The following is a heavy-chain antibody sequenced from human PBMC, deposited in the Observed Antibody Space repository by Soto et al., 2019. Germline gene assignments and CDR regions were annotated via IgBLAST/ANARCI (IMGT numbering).Heavy chain of an antibody. CDR2: ISNSGDT. V-gene: IGHV3-23*01. J-gene: IGHJ2*01. D-gene: IGHD5-12*01. CDR1: GFIFSNYA. CDR3: AKYRGATGNWYFDI. Sequence: EVQLLESGGGLVRPGGSLRLSCAASGFIFSNYAMTWVRQAPGKGLEWVSSISNSGDTYYADSVKGRFTISRDNSKNTLFLQMNSLRAEDTAVFYCAKYRGATGNWYFDIWGRGTLVTVSS.